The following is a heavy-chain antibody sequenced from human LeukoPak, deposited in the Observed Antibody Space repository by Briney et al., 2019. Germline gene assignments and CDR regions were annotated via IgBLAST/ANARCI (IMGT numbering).Heavy chain of an antibody. J-gene: IGHJ5*02. CDR2: IIPIFGTA. D-gene: IGHD6-13*01. V-gene: IGHV1-69*13. CDR1: GGTFSSYA. Sequence: SVKVSCKASGGTFSSYAISWVRQAPGQGLEWMGGIIPIFGTANYAQKFQGRVTITADESTSTAYMELSSLRSEDTAVYYCARDRWVEFSSSWYGGFDPWGQGTLVTVSS. CDR3: ARDRWVEFSSSWYGGFDP.